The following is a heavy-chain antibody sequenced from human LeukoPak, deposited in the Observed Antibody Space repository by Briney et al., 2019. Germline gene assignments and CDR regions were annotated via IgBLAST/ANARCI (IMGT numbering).Heavy chain of an antibody. V-gene: IGHV3-30*02. CDR1: GFTFSHHG. J-gene: IGHJ4*02. Sequence: GGSLRLSCAASGFTFSHHGVHWVRQAPGKGLEWVAFILYDGSNKYYVDSVKGRFTISRDNSKNALSLQMNSLRAEDTAMYYCARAVDKGTGYYMDFWGQGTLVTVPS. D-gene: IGHD3-22*01. CDR2: ILYDGSNK. CDR3: ARAVDKGTGYYMDF.